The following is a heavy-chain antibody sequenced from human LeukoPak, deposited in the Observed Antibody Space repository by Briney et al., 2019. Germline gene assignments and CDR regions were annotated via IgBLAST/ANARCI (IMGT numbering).Heavy chain of an antibody. CDR1: GLIFSDYS. D-gene: IGHD3-3*01. CDR3: VRDHKWSFDY. V-gene: IGHV3-48*02. J-gene: IGHJ4*02. Sequence: AGGSLRLSCAASGLIFSDYSMNWVRQAPGKGLEWVSYISGSSNTIDYADSVKGRFTISRDNAKNSLYLQMISLRDEDTAVYYCVRDHKWSFDYWGQGTLVSVSS. CDR2: ISGSSNTI.